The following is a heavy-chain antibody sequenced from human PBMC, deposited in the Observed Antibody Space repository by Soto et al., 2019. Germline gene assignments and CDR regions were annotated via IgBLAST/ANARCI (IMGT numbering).Heavy chain of an antibody. D-gene: IGHD5-12*01. V-gene: IGHV3-11*05. CDR2: ISSSTYT. J-gene: IGHJ4*02. CDR3: ARDHHRYSGYDYVDY. Sequence: GGSLRLSCAASGFTFSDYHMSWIRQAPGKGLEWVSYISSSTYTNYADSVKGRFTISRDNAKNSLYLQMNSLRAEDTAVYYCARDHHRYSGYDYVDYWGQGTLVTVSS. CDR1: GFTFSDYH.